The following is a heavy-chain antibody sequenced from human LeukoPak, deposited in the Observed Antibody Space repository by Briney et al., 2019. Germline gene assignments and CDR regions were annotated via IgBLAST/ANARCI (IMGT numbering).Heavy chain of an antibody. D-gene: IGHD6-13*01. V-gene: IGHV3-21*01. CDR1: GLNFSNFG. Sequence: AGGSLRLSCEASGLNFSNFGMSWVRQAPGKGLEWVSSISSSSSYIYYADSVKGRFTISRDNANNSLYLQMNSLRAEDTAVYYCARGTSSSWYPFDYWGQGTLVTVSS. J-gene: IGHJ4*02. CDR2: ISSSSSYI. CDR3: ARGTSSSWYPFDY.